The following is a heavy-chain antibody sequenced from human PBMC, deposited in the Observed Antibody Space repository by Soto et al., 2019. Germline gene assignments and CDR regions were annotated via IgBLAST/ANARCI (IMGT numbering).Heavy chain of an antibody. Sequence: QVQLVQSGAEVKKPGSSVRVSCTASGDTFNFYTISWVRQVPGQGPEWMGRIIPMLGMSNYAQKFQGRVTIMADKSTSTVYMNRSGLTSEDTAVYYCATNYGSGSTHVDYWGQGTLVTVSS. J-gene: IGHJ4*02. CDR1: GDTFNFYT. D-gene: IGHD3-10*01. CDR2: IIPMLGMS. CDR3: ATNYGSGSTHVDY. V-gene: IGHV1-69*02.